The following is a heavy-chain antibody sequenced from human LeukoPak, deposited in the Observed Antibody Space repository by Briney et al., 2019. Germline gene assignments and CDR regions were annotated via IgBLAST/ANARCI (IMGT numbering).Heavy chain of an antibody. V-gene: IGHV3-7*01. CDR3: ASPYCSTTSCSTLHDF. CDR2: IKQDGAEK. J-gene: IGHJ4*02. Sequence: GGSLRLSCAASGFTFNNYWMNWVRQAPGKGLEWVANIKQDGAEKYYVDSVKGRFTISRDNAKSSLYLQMNSLRAEDTAVYYCASPYCSTTSCSTLHDFWGQGTLVTVSS. CDR1: GFTFNNYW. D-gene: IGHD2-2*01.